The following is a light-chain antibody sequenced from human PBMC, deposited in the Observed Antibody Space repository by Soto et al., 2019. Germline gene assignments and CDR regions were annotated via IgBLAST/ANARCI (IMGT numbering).Light chain of an antibody. J-gene: IGKJ5*01. CDR2: GAS. CDR1: QSVSSSF. CDR3: QQYDISPIT. V-gene: IGKV3-20*01. Sequence: EIVLTQSPGTLSLSPGERATLSCRASQSVSSSFLAWYQQKPGQAPRLLIYGASSRATGITDRFSGSGSGTDVTLTISRLETEDFAVYFCQQYDISPITFGQGTRLGI.